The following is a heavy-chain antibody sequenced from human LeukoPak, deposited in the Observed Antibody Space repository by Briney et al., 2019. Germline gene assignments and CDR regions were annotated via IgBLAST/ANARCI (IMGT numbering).Heavy chain of an antibody. CDR2: IIPILGIA. CDR1: GGTFSSYT. CDR3: ASWDHYSNYEAMDV. V-gene: IGHV1-69*02. J-gene: IGHJ6*04. D-gene: IGHD4-11*01. Sequence: SVKVSCKASGGTFSSYTISWVRQAPGQGLEWMGRIIPILGIANYAQKFQGRVTITADKSTSTAHMELSSLRSEDTAVYYCASWDHYSNYEAMDVWGKGTTVTVSS.